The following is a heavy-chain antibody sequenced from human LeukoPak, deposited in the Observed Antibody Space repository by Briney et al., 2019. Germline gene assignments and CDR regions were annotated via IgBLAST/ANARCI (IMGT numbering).Heavy chain of an antibody. CDR3: AREVGATDDY. J-gene: IGHJ4*02. D-gene: IGHD1-26*01. V-gene: IGHV3-21*01. CDR2: ISGSSTYI. Sequence: PGESLRLSCAASGFTFSSYNMNWVRQAPGKGLEWVSSISGSSTYIYYADSVRGRFTISRDNAKNSLFLHMNSLRAVDTAVYYCAREVGATDDYWGQGTLVTVSS. CDR1: GFTFSSYN.